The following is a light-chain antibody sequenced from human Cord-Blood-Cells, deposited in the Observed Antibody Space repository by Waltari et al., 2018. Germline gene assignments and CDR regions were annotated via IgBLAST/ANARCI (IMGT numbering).Light chain of an antibody. V-gene: IGKV1-39*01. Sequence: DIQMTQSRSSLSASVGDRVTITCRASQSISSYLNWYQQKPGKAPKLLIYAASSLQSGVPSRFSCSGSGTDFTLTISSLQPEDFATYYCQQSYSTPWTFGQGTKVEIK. CDR3: QQSYSTPWT. J-gene: IGKJ1*01. CDR2: AAS. CDR1: QSISSY.